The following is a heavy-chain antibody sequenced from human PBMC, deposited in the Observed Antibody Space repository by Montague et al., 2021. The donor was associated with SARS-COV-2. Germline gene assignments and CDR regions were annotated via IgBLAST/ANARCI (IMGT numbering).Heavy chain of an antibody. CDR2: IYDSGST. Sequence: SETLSLTCTATGDSVISDKYYWSWIRQPPGKGLVWHGIIYDSGSTSYNPSLHSRVTITIDTSKNQFSLNLMSVTPADTAVYYCVKGSGYPWGQGTLVTVSS. CDR3: VKGSGYP. J-gene: IGHJ5*02. V-gene: IGHV4-61*01. CDR1: GDSVISDKYY. D-gene: IGHD3-22*01.